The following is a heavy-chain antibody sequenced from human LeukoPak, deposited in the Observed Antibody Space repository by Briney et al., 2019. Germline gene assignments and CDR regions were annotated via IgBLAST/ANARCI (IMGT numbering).Heavy chain of an antibody. CDR2: INHSGST. Sequence: SETLSLTCAVYGGSFSGYYWSWIRQPPGKGLEWIGEINHSGSTNYNPSLKSRVTISVDTSKNQFSLKLGSVTAADTAVYYCASLTDDYGVQNFDYWGQGTLVTVSS. D-gene: IGHD4-17*01. CDR3: ASLTDDYGVQNFDY. CDR1: GGSFSGYY. V-gene: IGHV4-34*01. J-gene: IGHJ4*02.